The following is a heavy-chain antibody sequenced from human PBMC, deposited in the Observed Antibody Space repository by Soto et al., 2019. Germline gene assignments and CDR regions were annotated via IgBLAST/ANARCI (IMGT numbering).Heavy chain of an antibody. CDR2: VSKDGSHK. J-gene: IGHJ3*01. Sequence: QVRLVESGGGVVQPGRSLRLSCEVSGFTFRSYGMHWVRQAPGKGLEWVAFVSKDGSHKYYADSVKGRFTISRDNSKNTLYLQMNSLRAEDRAMYYCAKGWAVACPEDAFDFWGQGTMVTVSS. CDR1: GFTFRSYG. D-gene: IGHD6-19*01. CDR3: AKGWAVACPEDAFDF. V-gene: IGHV3-30*18.